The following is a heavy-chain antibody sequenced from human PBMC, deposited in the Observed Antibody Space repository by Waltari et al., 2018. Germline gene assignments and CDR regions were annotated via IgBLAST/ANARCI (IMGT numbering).Heavy chain of an antibody. J-gene: IGHJ4*02. CDR1: GYTFTSYV. CDR3: ARKDGGLDY. D-gene: IGHD2-15*01. V-gene: IGHV1-3*01. Sequence: QVQLVQSGAEVKKPGASVKVSCKASGYTFTSYVMHWVRQAPGQRLEWMGWINAGNGNTKYSQNFPGRVTFTRDTSASTAYMELRSLRSEDTAVYYCARKDGGLDYWGQGTLVTVSS. CDR2: INAGNGNT.